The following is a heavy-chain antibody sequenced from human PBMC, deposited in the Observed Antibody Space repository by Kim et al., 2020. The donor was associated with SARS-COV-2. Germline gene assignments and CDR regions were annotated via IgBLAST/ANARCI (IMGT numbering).Heavy chain of an antibody. CDR3: ARGDYDFWSGARLHYGMDV. Sequence: SVKVSCKASGGTFSSYAISWVRQAPGQGLEWMGGIIPIFGTANYAQKFQGRVTITADESTSTAYMELSSLRSEDTAVYYCARGDYDFWSGARLHYGMDVWGQGTTVTVSS. J-gene: IGHJ6*02. CDR2: IIPIFGTA. D-gene: IGHD3-3*01. V-gene: IGHV1-69*13. CDR1: GGTFSSYA.